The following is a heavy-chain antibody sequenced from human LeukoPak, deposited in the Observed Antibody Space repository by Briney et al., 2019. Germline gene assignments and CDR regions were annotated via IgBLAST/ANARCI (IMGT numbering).Heavy chain of an antibody. J-gene: IGHJ5*02. CDR3: ASLFDP. CDR2: IYYSGST. CDR1: GGSINSYY. Sequence: RSSETLSLTCTVSGGSINSYYWTWIRQPPGKGLEWIGYIYYSGSTNYNPSLKSRVTISVDTSKNQFSLKLSSVTAADTAVYYCASLFDPWGQGTLVTVSS. V-gene: IGHV4-59*08.